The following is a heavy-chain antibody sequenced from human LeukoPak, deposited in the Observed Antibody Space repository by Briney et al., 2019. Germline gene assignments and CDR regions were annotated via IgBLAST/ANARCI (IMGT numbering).Heavy chain of an antibody. CDR2: IYTSGST. CDR1: GGSISSGSYY. CDR3: AREWGYDILTGYFVYYYYYMDV. Sequence: SETLSLTCTVSGGSISSGSYYWNWIRQPAGKGLEWIGRIYTSGSTNYNPSLKSRVTISVDTSKNQFSLKLSSVTAADTAVYYCAREWGYDILTGYFVYYYYYMDVWGKGTTVTISS. D-gene: IGHD3-9*01. J-gene: IGHJ6*03. V-gene: IGHV4-61*02.